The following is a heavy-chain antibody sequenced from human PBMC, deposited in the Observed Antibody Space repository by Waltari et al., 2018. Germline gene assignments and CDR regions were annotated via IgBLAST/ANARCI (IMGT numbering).Heavy chain of an antibody. D-gene: IGHD5-12*01. CDR3: VRGRGWIFDY. J-gene: IGHJ4*02. V-gene: IGHV3-7*01. CDR1: GFAFSNCW. CDR2: IKQDGSEK. Sequence: EVQLVESGGGLVQPGGSLRLSCEGSGFAFSNCWMSWVRQTPGKGRGWGAIIKQDGSEKHYMDSVKGRFTISRDNAKNSLYLQLNSLRADDTAVYYCVRGRGWIFDYWGQGTLVTVSS.